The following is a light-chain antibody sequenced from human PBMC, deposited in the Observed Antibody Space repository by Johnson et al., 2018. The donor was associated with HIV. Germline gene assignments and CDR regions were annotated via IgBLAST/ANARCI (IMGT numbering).Light chain of an antibody. J-gene: IGLJ1*01. CDR1: NPNIGNNY. V-gene: IGLV1-51*01. CDR3: GTWDSSLSAEV. Sequence: QSVLTQPPSVSAAPGQKVTISCSGSNPNIGNNYVSWYQQLPGTAPKLLIYDNNKRPSGIPDRFSGSKSGTSATLGITGLQTGDEADYYCGTWDSSLSAEVFGTGTKVTVL. CDR2: DNN.